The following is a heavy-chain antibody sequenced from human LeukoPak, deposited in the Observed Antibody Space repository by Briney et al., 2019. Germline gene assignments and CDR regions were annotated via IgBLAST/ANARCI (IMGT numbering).Heavy chain of an antibody. Sequence: GGSLRLSCAASGFSLSNYWMSWVRQAPGKGLEWVANINQDGSDKYYVDSVMGRFTISKDNAKNSVYLQMNSLRPEDTAIYYCAWYGEPHGRDVWARGTTVPVSS. J-gene: IGHJ6*02. D-gene: IGHD3-10*01. V-gene: IGHV3-7*01. CDR2: INQDGSDK. CDR3: AWYGEPHGRDV. CDR1: GFSLSNYW.